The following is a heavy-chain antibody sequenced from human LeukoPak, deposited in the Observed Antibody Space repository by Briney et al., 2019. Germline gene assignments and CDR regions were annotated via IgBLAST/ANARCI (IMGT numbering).Heavy chain of an antibody. D-gene: IGHD2-15*01. CDR2: INGDGRSS. J-gene: IGHJ4*02. V-gene: IGHV3-74*01. Sequence: GGSLRLSCAASGFTFTTYWMHWVRQAPGKGLVWVSRINGDGRSSNYADSVKGRFTISRDNARNTLYLQMNSLRAEDTALYYCARTPPTSHFDFWGQGTLVTVSS. CDR1: GFTFTTYW. CDR3: ARTPPTSHFDF.